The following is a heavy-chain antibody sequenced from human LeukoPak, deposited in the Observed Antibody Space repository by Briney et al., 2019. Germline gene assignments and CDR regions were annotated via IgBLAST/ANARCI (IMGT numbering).Heavy chain of an antibody. V-gene: IGHV1-69*13. CDR3: ARAGTPYYYDSSGYYYFDY. J-gene: IGHJ4*02. D-gene: IGHD3-22*01. CDR1: GGTFSSYA. CDR2: IIPIFGTA. Sequence: ASVKVSCKASGGTFSSYAISWVRQAPGQGLEWMGGIIPIFGTANYAQKFQGRVTITAEESTSTAYIERSSLRSEDTPMYYCARAGTPYYYDSSGYYYFDYWGQGTLVTVSS.